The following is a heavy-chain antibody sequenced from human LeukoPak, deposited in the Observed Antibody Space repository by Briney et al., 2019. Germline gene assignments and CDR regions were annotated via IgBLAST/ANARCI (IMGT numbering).Heavy chain of an antibody. CDR2: ISSSSSTI. CDR3: AKKVTLRGGHIDY. V-gene: IGHV3-48*04. CDR1: GFTFSSYS. Sequence: GGSLRLSCAASGFTFSSYSMNWVRQAPGKGLEWVSYISSSSSTIYYADSVKGRFTISRDNAKNSLYLQMNSLRAEDTAVYYCAKKVTLRGGHIDYWGQGTLVTVSS. D-gene: IGHD2-15*01. J-gene: IGHJ4*02.